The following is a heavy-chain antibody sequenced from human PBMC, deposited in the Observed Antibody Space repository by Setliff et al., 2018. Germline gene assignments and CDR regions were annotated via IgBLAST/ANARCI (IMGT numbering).Heavy chain of an antibody. D-gene: IGHD1-26*01. J-gene: IGHJ6*03. CDR1: GGSFSGYY. V-gene: IGHV4-34*01. Sequence: SETLSLTCAVYGGSFSGYYWSWIRQPPGKGLEWIGELNHSGSTNYNPSLKSRVTISVDTSKNQFSLKLSSVTAADTAVYYCARGEGGSYLGAYYYYYMDVWGKGTTVTVSS. CDR3: ARGEGGSYLGAYYYYYMDV. CDR2: LNHSGST.